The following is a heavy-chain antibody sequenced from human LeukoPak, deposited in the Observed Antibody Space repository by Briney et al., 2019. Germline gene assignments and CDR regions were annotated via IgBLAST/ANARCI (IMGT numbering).Heavy chain of an antibody. Sequence: GGSLRLSCAASGFTFSSYEMNWVRQAPGKGLEWVSYISSSGSTIYYADPVKGRFTISRDNAKNSLYLQMNSLRAEDTAVYYCASAPELARYYYDSSGYRFDYWGQGTLVTVSS. CDR2: ISSSGSTI. J-gene: IGHJ4*02. D-gene: IGHD3-22*01. CDR3: ASAPELARYYYDSSGYRFDY. V-gene: IGHV3-48*03. CDR1: GFTFSSYE.